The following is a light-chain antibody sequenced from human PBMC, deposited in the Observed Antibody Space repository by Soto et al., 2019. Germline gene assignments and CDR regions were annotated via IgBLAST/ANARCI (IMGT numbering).Light chain of an antibody. V-gene: IGKV1D-12*01. CDR1: QGIRSW. J-gene: IGKJ4*01. CDR2: AAS. CDR3: QQSNSFPAT. Sequence: DIQMTQSPSSVSASVGDRATITCRASQGIRSWLAWYQQKPGKAPKLLIFAASSLQGGVPSRFSGSGSGTDFTLTINNLQPEDSATYYCQQSNSFPATFGGGTKVNIK.